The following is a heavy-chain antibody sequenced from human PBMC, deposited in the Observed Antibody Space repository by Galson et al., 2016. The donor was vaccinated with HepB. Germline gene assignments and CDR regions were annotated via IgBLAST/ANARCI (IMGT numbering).Heavy chain of an antibody. CDR3: ARDDVPFGGGRAFDI. CDR1: GFTFSDCH. V-gene: IGHV3-11*01. Sequence: SLRLSCAASGFTFSDCHMSWIRQAPGKGLEWVSFISSSDLTKNYADSVRGRFTISRDNVKNSLFLQMDSLRAEDTAVYYCARDDVPFGGGRAFDIWGQGTMVTVSS. J-gene: IGHJ3*02. D-gene: IGHD3-10*01. CDR2: ISSSDLTK.